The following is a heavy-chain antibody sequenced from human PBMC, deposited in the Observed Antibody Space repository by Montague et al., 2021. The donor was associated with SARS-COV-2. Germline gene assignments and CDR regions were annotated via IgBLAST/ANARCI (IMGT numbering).Heavy chain of an antibody. CDR3: ARGQEVYAINWDLNY. CDR1: SPCTDSYY. CDR2: TYAGGST. V-gene: IGHV4-4*09. D-gene: IGHD2-8*01. Sequence: SETLSLTCPVASPCTDSYYSSSNRKTTGLKLSCISDTYAGGSTKNKPSLKTRVTISIDTSKNQFSLKLSSVTAADTAVYYCARGQEVYAINWDLNYWGQGTMVTVSS. J-gene: IGHJ4*02.